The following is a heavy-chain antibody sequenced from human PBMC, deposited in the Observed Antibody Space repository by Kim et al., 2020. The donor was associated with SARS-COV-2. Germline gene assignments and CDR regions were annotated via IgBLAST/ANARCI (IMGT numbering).Heavy chain of an antibody. Sequence: GDASDYADSVRGRFTISRDSSKNTLYLQMNSVRAEDSDLYYCARVYYVIDYWGQGTQVTVSS. J-gene: IGHJ4*02. V-gene: IGHV3-23*01. CDR2: GDAS. D-gene: IGHD3-10*01. CDR3: ARVYYVIDY.